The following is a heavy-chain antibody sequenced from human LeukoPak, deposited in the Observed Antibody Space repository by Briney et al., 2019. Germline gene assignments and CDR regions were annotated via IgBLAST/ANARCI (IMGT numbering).Heavy chain of an antibody. D-gene: IGHD2-15*01. V-gene: IGHV3-48*01. CDR1: GFTFSSYS. Sequence: PGGSLRLSCAASGFTFSSYSMNWVRQAPGKGLEWVSYISSSSSTIYYADSVKGRFTISRDNAKNSLYLQMNSLRAEDTAVYYCAVADLYLRGDYWGQGTLVTVSS. CDR2: ISSSSSTI. J-gene: IGHJ4*02. CDR3: AVADLYLRGDY.